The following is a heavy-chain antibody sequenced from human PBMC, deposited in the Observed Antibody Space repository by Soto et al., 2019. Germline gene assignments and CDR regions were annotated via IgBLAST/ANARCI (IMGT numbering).Heavy chain of an antibody. Sequence: QVQLVQSGAEVKKPGSSVKVSCKASGGTFSSYAISWVRQAPGQGLEWMGGIIPIFGTANYAQKFQGRVTITADESTSTAYMELSSLRSEDTAVYYWASPERYDILTGYYYYGMDVWGQGTTVTVSS. D-gene: IGHD3-9*01. CDR1: GGTFSSYA. CDR3: ASPERYDILTGYYYYGMDV. J-gene: IGHJ6*02. CDR2: IIPIFGTA. V-gene: IGHV1-69*01.